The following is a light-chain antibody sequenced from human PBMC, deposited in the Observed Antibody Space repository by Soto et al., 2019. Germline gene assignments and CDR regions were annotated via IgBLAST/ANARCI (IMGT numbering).Light chain of an antibody. CDR1: TSDVGGYNY. CDR3: GSYTGSITYV. J-gene: IGLJ1*01. V-gene: IGLV2-14*01. Sequence: QSVLTQPASVSGSLRQSITISCTGTTSDVGGYNYVSWYQQHPGKAPILMIYEVTNRPSGVSNRFSGSKSGNTASLTISGLQVEDEAEYFCGSYTGSITYVFGTGTKLTVL. CDR2: EVT.